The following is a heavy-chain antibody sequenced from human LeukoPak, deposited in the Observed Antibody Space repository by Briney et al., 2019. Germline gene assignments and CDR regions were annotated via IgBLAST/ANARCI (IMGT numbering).Heavy chain of an antibody. Sequence: SETLSLTCSVSGGSISSYYWSWIRQPPGKGLEWLAFIYTDGSTNYNPSLKSRVTISVDTSSNQFSLKLSSVTAADTAVYLCAKTGNGYDPLYYYYYMDVWGKGTTVTVSS. V-gene: IGHV4-4*09. D-gene: IGHD5-12*01. CDR1: GGSISSYY. CDR2: IYTDGST. CDR3: AKTGNGYDPLYYYYYMDV. J-gene: IGHJ6*03.